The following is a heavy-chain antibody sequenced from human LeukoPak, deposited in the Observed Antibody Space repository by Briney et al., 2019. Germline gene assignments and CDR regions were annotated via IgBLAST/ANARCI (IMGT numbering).Heavy chain of an antibody. CDR3: TSHYGSGFDS. CDR1: VGSISSYY. Sequence: SETLSLTCTVSVGSISSYYWSWIRQPPGKGLEWIGYIYYTGSTNYNPSLKSRVTISIDTSKNQFSLKLGSVTAADTAMYYCTSHYGSGFDSWGQGTLVTVSS. D-gene: IGHD3-10*01. J-gene: IGHJ4*02. CDR2: IYYTGST. V-gene: IGHV4-59*01.